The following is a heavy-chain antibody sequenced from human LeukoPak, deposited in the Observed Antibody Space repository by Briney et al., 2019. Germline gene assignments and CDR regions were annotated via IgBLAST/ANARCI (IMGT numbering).Heavy chain of an antibody. D-gene: IGHD5-18*01. CDR1: GGSISSYY. CDR2: IYTSGST. CDR3: ARYSYASYYFDY. V-gene: IGHV4-4*07. Sequence: SETLSLTCTVSGGSISSYYWSWIRQPAGKGLEWIGRIYTSGSTDYNPSLKSRVTMSVDTSKNQFSQKLSSVTAADTAVYYCARYSYASYYFDYWGQGTLVTVSS. J-gene: IGHJ4*02.